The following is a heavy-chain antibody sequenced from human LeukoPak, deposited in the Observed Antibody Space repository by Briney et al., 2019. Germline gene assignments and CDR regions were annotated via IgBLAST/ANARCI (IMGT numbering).Heavy chain of an antibody. V-gene: IGHV1-8*01. CDR2: MNPNSGNT. Sequence: ASVKVSCKASGYTFTSYDINWVRQATGQGLEWVGWMNPNSGNTGYAQKFQGRVTMTRNTSISTAYMELSSLRSEDTAVYYCARGRRDIVVVVAGQPWGQGTLVTVSS. D-gene: IGHD2-15*01. CDR3: ARGRRDIVVVVAGQP. J-gene: IGHJ4*02. CDR1: GYTFTSYD.